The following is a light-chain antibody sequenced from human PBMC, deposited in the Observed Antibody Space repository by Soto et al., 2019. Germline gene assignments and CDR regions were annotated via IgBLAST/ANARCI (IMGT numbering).Light chain of an antibody. V-gene: IGKV1-39*01. CDR2: DAS. CDR3: QQSYSTPPT. J-gene: IGKJ1*01. Sequence: DVQMTQSPSSLSASVGDRVTITCRASQSISSYLNWYQQKPGKPPNLLMYDASRLQSGVPSRFSGSGSGTDFTLTISSLQPEDFATYYCQQSYSTPPTFGQGTKVDIK. CDR1: QSISSY.